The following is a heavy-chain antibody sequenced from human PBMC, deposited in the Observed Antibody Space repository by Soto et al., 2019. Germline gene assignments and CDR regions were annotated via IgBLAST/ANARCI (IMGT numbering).Heavy chain of an antibody. CDR3: AKDRAAAPFY. D-gene: IGHD6-13*01. CDR1: GFTFSSYA. V-gene: IGHV3-23*01. CDR2: ISGSGGST. Sequence: GGSLRLSCAASGFTFSSYAMSWVRQAPGKGLERVSAISGSGGSTYYADSVKGRFTISRDSSKNTLYLQMNSLRAEDTAVYYCAKDRAAAPFYWGQGTLVTVSS. J-gene: IGHJ4*02.